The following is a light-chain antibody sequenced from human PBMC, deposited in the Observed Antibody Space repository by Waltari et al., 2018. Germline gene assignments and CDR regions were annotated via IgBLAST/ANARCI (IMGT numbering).Light chain of an antibody. Sequence: DIAMTQSPDSLAVSPGERATINCKSSRSVLYTDKNKHFLTWYQHKPGQPPHGLISWASTRDSGVPDRFIGSGSGTNFTLTISSLQAEDVAVYYCHQHYTTPWTFGQGTQVEL. J-gene: IGKJ1*01. CDR1: RSVLYTDKNKHF. CDR2: WAS. CDR3: HQHYTTPWT. V-gene: IGKV4-1*01.